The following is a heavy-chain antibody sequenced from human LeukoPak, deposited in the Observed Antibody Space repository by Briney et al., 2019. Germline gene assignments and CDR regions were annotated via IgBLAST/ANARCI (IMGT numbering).Heavy chain of an antibody. J-gene: IGHJ3*02. Sequence: GGSLRLSCAASGFTFSSYWMSWVRQAPGKGLEWVANIKQDGSEKYYVDSVKGRFTISRDNAKNSLYLQMNSQRAEDTAVYYCAREILRYDFSGSVDAFDIWGQGTMVTVSS. CDR3: AREILRYDFSGSVDAFDI. D-gene: IGHD3-3*01. CDR1: GFTFSSYW. V-gene: IGHV3-7*01. CDR2: IKQDGSEK.